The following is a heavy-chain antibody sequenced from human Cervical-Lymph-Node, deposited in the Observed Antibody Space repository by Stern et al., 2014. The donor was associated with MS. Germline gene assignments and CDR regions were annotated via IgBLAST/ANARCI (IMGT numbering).Heavy chain of an antibody. Sequence: KLVQSGDEVKKPGSSVKVSCKASRDTFSHYALSWVRQAPEQGLEWMGGIIPGLGSTSYAQKFQGRITISADTSTNTVYMELSSLRSEDTAVYFCARDQGDYGSGSDYSWFDPWGQGTLVTVSS. CDR1: RDTFSHYA. D-gene: IGHD3-10*01. CDR2: IIPGLGST. V-gene: IGHV1-69*06. J-gene: IGHJ5*02. CDR3: ARDQGDYGSGSDYSWFDP.